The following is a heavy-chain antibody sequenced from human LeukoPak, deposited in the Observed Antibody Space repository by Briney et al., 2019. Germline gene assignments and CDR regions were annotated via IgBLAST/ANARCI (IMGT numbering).Heavy chain of an antibody. J-gene: IGHJ4*02. Sequence: GGSLRLSCAASGFTFSSYWMSWVRQAPGKGLEWVANIKQDGSEKYYVDSVKGRFTISRDNAKNSLYLQMNSLRAEDTAVYYCARASRYCSSTSCRMFDYWGQGTLVTVSS. V-gene: IGHV3-7*01. D-gene: IGHD2-2*01. CDR3: ARASRYCSSTSCRMFDY. CDR2: IKQDGSEK. CDR1: GFTFSSYW.